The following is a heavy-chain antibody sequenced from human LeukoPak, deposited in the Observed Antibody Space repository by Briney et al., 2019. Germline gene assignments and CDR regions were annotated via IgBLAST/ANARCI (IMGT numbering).Heavy chain of an antibody. D-gene: IGHD3-3*01. CDR3: ARSYDFPNWFDP. CDR2: MNPNSGNT. Sequence: GASVKVSCKASRYTFTSYDINWVRQATGQGLEWMGWMNPNSGNTGYAQKFQGRVTITRNTSISTAYMELSSLRSEDTAVYYCARSYDFPNWFDPWGQGTLVTVSS. CDR1: RYTFTSYD. V-gene: IGHV1-8*03. J-gene: IGHJ5*02.